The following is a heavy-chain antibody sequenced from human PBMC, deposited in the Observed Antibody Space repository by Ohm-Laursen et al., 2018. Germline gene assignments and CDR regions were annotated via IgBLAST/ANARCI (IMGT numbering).Heavy chain of an antibody. Sequence: SETLSLTCTVSGGSIITYYWSWIRQPPGKGLEWIGYIYYSGSTYDNPSLNSRVTISLDTSKNQFSLKLSSVTAADTAVYYCARGTGSQYLGYYNMDVWGQGTTVTVSS. J-gene: IGHJ6*02. V-gene: IGHV4-59*01. CDR1: GGSIITYY. D-gene: IGHD1-26*01. CDR3: ARGTGSQYLGYYNMDV. CDR2: IYYSGST.